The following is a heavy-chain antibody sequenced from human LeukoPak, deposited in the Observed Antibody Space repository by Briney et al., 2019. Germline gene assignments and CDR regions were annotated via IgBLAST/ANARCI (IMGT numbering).Heavy chain of an antibody. Sequence: SQTLSLTCAISGDSVSSNSATWNWIRQSPSRGLEWLGRTYYRSKWYKYYAVSVKGRITINPDTSKNQFSLNLSSVTAADTAVYYCARVNINNWHSCDYWGQGTLVTVSS. CDR1: GDSVSSNSAT. CDR2: TYYRSKWYK. CDR3: ARVNINNWHSCDY. V-gene: IGHV6-1*01. D-gene: IGHD1-1*01. J-gene: IGHJ4*02.